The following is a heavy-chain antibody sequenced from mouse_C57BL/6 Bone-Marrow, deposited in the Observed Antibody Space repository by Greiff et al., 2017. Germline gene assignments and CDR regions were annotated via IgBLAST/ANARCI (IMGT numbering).Heavy chain of an antibody. CDR2: IDPANGNT. CDR1: GYTFTSYW. D-gene: IGHD2-4*01. CDR3: ARGGYYDYDENY. V-gene: IGHV14-3*01. J-gene: IGHJ2*01. Sequence: EVQLQQPGAELVKPGASVKLSCKASGYTFTSYWMHWVKQRPGQGLEWIGRIDPANGNTKYAPKFQGKATITADTSSNTAYLQLSSLTSEDTAIYYCARGGYYDYDENYWGQGTTLTVSS.